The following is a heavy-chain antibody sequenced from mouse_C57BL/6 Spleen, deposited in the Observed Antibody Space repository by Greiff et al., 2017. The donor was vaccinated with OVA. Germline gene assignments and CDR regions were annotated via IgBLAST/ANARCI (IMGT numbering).Heavy chain of an antibody. CDR1: GFTFSDYG. J-gene: IGHJ3*01. V-gene: IGHV5-17*01. CDR3: APGNSFAY. CDR2: ISSGSSTL. D-gene: IGHD2-1*01. Sequence: EVQLVESGGGLVKPGGSLKLSCAASGFTFSDYGMHWVRQAPEKGLEWVAYISSGSSTLYSADTVKGRFTISRDNAKNTRVLQMTSLRSEDTAMYYCAPGNSFAYWGQGTLVTVSA.